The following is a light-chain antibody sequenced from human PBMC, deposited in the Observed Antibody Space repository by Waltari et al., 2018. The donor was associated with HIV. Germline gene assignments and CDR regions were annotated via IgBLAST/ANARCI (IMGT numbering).Light chain of an antibody. V-gene: IGLV4-69*01. CDR3: QTWGTGIRV. CDR2: VNSDGSH. J-gene: IGLJ3*02. CDR1: SGHSTYA. Sequence: QLVLTQSPSASASLGASVKLTCTLSSGHSTYAIAWHQQQPEKGPRYWMKVNSDGSHSKGDGIPDRFSGSSSGSERYLIISSRQSEDEADYYCQTWGTGIRVFGGGTKLTVL.